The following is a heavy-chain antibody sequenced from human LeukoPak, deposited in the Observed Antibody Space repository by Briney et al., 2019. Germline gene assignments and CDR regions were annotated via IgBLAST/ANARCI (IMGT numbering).Heavy chain of an antibody. CDR2: INHSGST. D-gene: IGHD1-26*01. Sequence: SETLSLTCAVYGGSFSGYYWSWIRQPPGKGLEWIGEINHSGSTNYNPSLKSRVTISVDTSKNQFSLKLSSVTAADTAVYYCARGGMGATNYDYWGQGTLVTVSS. V-gene: IGHV4-34*01. CDR3: ARGGMGATNYDY. CDR1: GGSFSGYY. J-gene: IGHJ4*02.